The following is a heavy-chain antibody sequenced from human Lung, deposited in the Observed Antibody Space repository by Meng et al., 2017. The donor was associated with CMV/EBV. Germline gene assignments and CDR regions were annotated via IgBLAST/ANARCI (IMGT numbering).Heavy chain of an antibody. Sequence: GESXKISCAASGFTFSSYGMHWVRQAPGKGLEWVAVIWYDGSNKYYADSVKGRFTISRDNSKNTLYLQMNSLRAEDTAVYYCAKDMGYCSSTSCSDYYYYGMDVWXQGTXVTVSS. CDR3: AKDMGYCSSTSCSDYYYYGMDV. V-gene: IGHV3-33*06. CDR2: IWYDGSNK. D-gene: IGHD2-2*01. J-gene: IGHJ6*02. CDR1: GFTFSSYG.